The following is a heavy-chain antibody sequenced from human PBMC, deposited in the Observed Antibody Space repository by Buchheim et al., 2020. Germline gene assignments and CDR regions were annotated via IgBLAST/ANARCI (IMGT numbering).Heavy chain of an antibody. V-gene: IGHV4-34*01. J-gene: IGHJ4*02. Sequence: QVQLQQWGAGLLKPSETLSLTCAVYGGSSIGYYWSWIRQPPGKGLEWIGEINHSGSTHHNPSLKSRVTISLDPSKNQVSLKMKSVTAADTAVYYCARGSQWLDYWGQGTL. CDR1: GGSSIGYY. D-gene: IGHD6-19*01. CDR2: INHSGST. CDR3: ARGSQWLDY.